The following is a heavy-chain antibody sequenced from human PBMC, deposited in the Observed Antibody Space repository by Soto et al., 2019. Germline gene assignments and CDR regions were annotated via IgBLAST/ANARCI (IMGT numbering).Heavy chain of an antibody. J-gene: IGHJ5*02. V-gene: IGHV5-51*01. CDR2: IYPGDSDT. Sequence: PGESLKISCKGSGYIFSNYWLGWVRQMPGKGLEWMGIIYPGDSDTRYSPSFQGQVTISADKSISTAYLQWSSLKAADTAVYFCARGTYKGIVATGFNWFDPWGQGTLVTVSS. CDR1: GYIFSNYW. CDR3: ARGTYKGIVATGFNWFDP. D-gene: IGHD5-12*01.